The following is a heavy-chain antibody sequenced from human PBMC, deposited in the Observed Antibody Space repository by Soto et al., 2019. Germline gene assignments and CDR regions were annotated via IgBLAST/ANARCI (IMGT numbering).Heavy chain of an antibody. CDR1: GYSFTSYW. CDR3: AGSEYYYGSGSYYFGNFDY. J-gene: IGHJ4*02. D-gene: IGHD3-10*01. Sequence: GESLKISCKGSGYSFTSYWISWVRQMPGKGLEWMGRIDPSDSYTNYSPSFQGHVTISADKSISTAYLQWSSLKASDTAMYYCAGSEYYYGSGSYYFGNFDYWGQGTLVTVSS. V-gene: IGHV5-10-1*01. CDR2: IDPSDSYT.